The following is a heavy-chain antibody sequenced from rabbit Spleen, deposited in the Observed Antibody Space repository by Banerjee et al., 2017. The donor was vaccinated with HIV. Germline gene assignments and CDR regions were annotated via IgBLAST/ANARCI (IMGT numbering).Heavy chain of an antibody. CDR3: ARDAGRGPYIDGYFDL. V-gene: IGHV1S45*01. J-gene: IGHJ4*01. CDR1: GFSFSRSYD. CDR2: LYTGNTKT. Sequence: QEQLEESGGGLVKPEGSLTLTCTASGFSFSRSYDMCWVRQAPGKGLEWIACLYTGNTKTYYASWAKGRFTISRTSSTTVTLQMTSLPVADTATFFCARDAGRGPYIDGYFDLWGQGTLVTVS. D-gene: IGHD8-1*01.